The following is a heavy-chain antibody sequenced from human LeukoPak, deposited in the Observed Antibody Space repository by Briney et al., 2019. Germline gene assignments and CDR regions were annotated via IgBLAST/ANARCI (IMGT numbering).Heavy chain of an antibody. V-gene: IGHV3-23*01. J-gene: IGHJ3*01. CDR2: ISGGADKT. D-gene: IGHD1-1*01. Sequence: GGSLRLSCAASGFNFNRYAMSWVRQAPGKGLEWVSAISGGADKTYYTDSVKGRFTTSRDNTKNTLFLQMNSLRAEDTALYYCACRNEGFDVWGQGTMVTVSS. CDR1: GFNFNRYA. CDR3: ACRNEGFDV.